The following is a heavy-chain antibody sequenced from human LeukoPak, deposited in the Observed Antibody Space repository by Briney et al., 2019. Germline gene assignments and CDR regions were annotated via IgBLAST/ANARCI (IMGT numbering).Heavy chain of an antibody. V-gene: IGHV3-7*03. CDR3: ARVVASRTQRWLDPYYYGMDV. CDR1: GFTFSSYW. Sequence: GGSLRLSCAASGFTFSSYWMSWVRQAPGKGLEWVANIKQDGSEKYYVDSVKGRFTISRDNAKNSLYLQVNSLRAEDTAVYYCARVVASRTQRWLDPYYYGMDVWGQGTTVTVSS. J-gene: IGHJ6*02. CDR2: IKQDGSEK. D-gene: IGHD6-19*01.